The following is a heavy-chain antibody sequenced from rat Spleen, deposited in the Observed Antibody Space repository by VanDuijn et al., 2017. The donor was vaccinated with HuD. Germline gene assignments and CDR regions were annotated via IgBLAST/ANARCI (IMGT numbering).Heavy chain of an antibody. CDR1: GFTFSDYN. CDR2: INYDGSCT. D-gene: IGHD1-7*01. CDR3: ARPSYGYPFAY. Sequence: EVQLVESGGGLVQPGRSLKLSCAASGFTFSDYNMAWVRQAPKKGLEWVATINYDGSCTYYRDSVKGRFTISRDNAESTLYLQMDSLRSEDTATYYCARPSYGYPFAYWGQGTLVTVSS. J-gene: IGHJ3*01. V-gene: IGHV5-7*01.